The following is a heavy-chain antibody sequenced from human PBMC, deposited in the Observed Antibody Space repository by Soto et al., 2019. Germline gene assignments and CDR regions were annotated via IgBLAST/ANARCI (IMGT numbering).Heavy chain of an antibody. Sequence: QVQLVQSGAEVKKPGSSVKVSCKASGGTFSSYAISWVRQAPGQGLEWMGGIIPIFGTANYAQKFQGRVTITADESPSTAYMELSSLRSEDTAVYYCARRAGPLTGPTFPCDYWGQGTLVTVSS. D-gene: IGHD1-7*01. CDR3: ARRAGPLTGPTFPCDY. J-gene: IGHJ4*02. CDR1: GGTFSSYA. V-gene: IGHV1-69*12. CDR2: IIPIFGTA.